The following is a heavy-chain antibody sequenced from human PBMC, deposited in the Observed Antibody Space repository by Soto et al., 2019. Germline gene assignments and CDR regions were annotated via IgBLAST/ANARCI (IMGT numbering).Heavy chain of an antibody. CDR3: AKVRVAGSTSYYFDS. CDR2: ISASGGNT. Sequence: PGGSLRLSCAASGLTFSYYVMSWVSQAPGKGLEWVSGISASGGNTYHADSVKGRFTISRGNSKNTLYLQMNSLRDEDTAVYYCAKVRVAGSTSYYFDSWGQGTLVTVSS. J-gene: IGHJ4*02. V-gene: IGHV3-23*01. D-gene: IGHD2-2*01. CDR1: GLTFSYYV.